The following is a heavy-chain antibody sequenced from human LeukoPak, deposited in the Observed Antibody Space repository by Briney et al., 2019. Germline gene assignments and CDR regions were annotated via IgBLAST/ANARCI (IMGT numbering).Heavy chain of an antibody. CDR1: GGTFSSYA. CDR3: ARAGYYDSSAYPTRGAFDI. V-gene: IGHV1-69*05. Sequence: GAAVTVSCKASGGTFSSYAISWVRQAPGEGREGMGGIIPIFGTANYAQKFQGRVTITTDESTSTAYMQLSSLRSEDTAVYYCARAGYYDSSAYPTRGAFDIWGQGTMVTVSS. CDR2: IIPIFGTA. D-gene: IGHD3-22*01. J-gene: IGHJ3*02.